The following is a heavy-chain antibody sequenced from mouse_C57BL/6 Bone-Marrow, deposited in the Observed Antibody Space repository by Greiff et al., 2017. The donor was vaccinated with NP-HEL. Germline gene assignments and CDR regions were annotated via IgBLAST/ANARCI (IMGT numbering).Heavy chain of an antibody. CDR3: ARRPLRLPLFDD. Sequence: QVQLQQPGAELVMPGASVKLSCKASGYTFTSYWMHWVKQRPGQGLEWIGEIDPSDSYTNYNQKFKGKSTLTVDKSSSTAYMQLSSLTSEDSAVYYCARRPLRLPLFDDWGQGTTLTVSS. V-gene: IGHV1-69*01. J-gene: IGHJ2*01. CDR2: IDPSDSYT. D-gene: IGHD3-2*02. CDR1: GYTFTSYW.